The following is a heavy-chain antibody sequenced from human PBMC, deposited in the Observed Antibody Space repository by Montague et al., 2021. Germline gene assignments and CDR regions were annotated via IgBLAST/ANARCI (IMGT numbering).Heavy chain of an antibody. Sequence: SETLSLTYTVSRSLINSDYYWGWIRQPPGKGLEWMGSVSHGGGTYYNPSLKSRVTISVDTSNNHFSLKLSSVTAADTAMYYCARERDRYYYMDIWGKGTTITVSS. CDR2: VSHGGGT. CDR1: RSLINSDYY. V-gene: IGHV4-38-2*02. CDR3: ARERDRYYYMDI. J-gene: IGHJ6*03.